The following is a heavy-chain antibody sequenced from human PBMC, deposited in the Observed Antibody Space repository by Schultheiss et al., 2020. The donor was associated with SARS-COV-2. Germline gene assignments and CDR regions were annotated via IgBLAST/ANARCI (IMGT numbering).Heavy chain of an antibody. CDR2: ISGHNGDI. J-gene: IGHJ4*02. V-gene: IGHV1-2*02. D-gene: IGHD1-26*01. Sequence: ASVKVSCKASGYTFTSYDINWVRQATGQGLEWMGWISGHNGDIKVAQKFQGRVTMTRDTSISTAYMELTRLTSDDTAMYYCARVPWDQDYWGQGTLVTVSS. CDR1: GYTFTSYD. CDR3: ARVPWDQDY.